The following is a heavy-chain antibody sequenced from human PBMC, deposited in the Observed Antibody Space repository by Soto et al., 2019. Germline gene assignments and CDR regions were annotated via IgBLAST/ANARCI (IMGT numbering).Heavy chain of an antibody. CDR3: ARHPGYYDILTGYTTYYFDY. CDR1: GGSIGTYY. Sequence: ASETLSLTCTVSGGSIGTYYWSWIRQPPGKGLERIGYIYYRGNTDYNPSLKSRVTISLDTPKNQFSLKLSSVTAADTAVYYCARHPGYYDILTGYTTYYFDYWGQGILVTVSS. V-gene: IGHV4-59*08. D-gene: IGHD3-9*01. J-gene: IGHJ4*02. CDR2: IYYRGNT.